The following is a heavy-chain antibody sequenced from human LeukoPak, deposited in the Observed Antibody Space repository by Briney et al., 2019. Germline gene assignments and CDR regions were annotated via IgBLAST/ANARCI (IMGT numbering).Heavy chain of an antibody. Sequence: SETLSLTCTVSGGSISSSSYYWGWIRQPPGKGLEWIGSIYYSGSTYYNPSLKSRVTISVDTSKNQFSLKLSSVTAADTAVYYCARASYDYYYMDVWGKGTTVTVSS. CDR3: ARASYDYYYMDV. J-gene: IGHJ6*03. CDR1: GGSISSSSYY. V-gene: IGHV4-39*07. D-gene: IGHD2-21*01. CDR2: IYYSGST.